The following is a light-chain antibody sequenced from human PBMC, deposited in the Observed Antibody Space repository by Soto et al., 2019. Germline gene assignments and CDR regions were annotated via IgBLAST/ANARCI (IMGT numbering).Light chain of an antibody. CDR2: YDD. V-gene: IGLV1-36*01. J-gene: IGLJ2*01. Sequence: QSVLTQPPSVSEAPRQRVTISCSGSSSNIGNNAVNWYQQLPGKAPKLLIYYDDLLPSGVSDRFSGSKSGTSASLAISGLQSEDEADYVCAAWDDSLNVVVFGGGTKLTVL. CDR3: AAWDDSLNVVV. CDR1: SSNIGNNA.